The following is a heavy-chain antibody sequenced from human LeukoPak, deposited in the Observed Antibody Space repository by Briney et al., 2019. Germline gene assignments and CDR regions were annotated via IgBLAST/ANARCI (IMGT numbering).Heavy chain of an antibody. CDR3: ARMIAAAGTEYFDL. CDR2: IYYSGNT. Sequence: SETLSLTCAVSGGSISTYYWNWIRQPPGKGLEWIGFIYYSGNTNYNPSLKSRVTISIDTSKNQFSLNLSSVTAADTAVYFCARMIAAAGTEYFDLWGCGTLVTVSS. V-gene: IGHV4-59*01. D-gene: IGHD6-13*01. CDR1: GGSISTYY. J-gene: IGHJ2*01.